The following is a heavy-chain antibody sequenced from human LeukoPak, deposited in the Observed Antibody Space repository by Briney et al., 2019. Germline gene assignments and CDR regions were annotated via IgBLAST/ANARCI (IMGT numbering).Heavy chain of an antibody. CDR2: ITRRGGSI. V-gene: IGHV3-11*04. J-gene: IGHJ4*02. CDR3: GRDRGYSGSH. Sequence: GGSLRLSCVASGFPLSDHYMSWIRQAPGKGLECLSYITRRGGSIYYANAVKGRFTISRDQAQNAVFLQMNRLRVEDTDVYYCGRDRGYSGSHWGQGTLVTVSS. D-gene: IGHD5-12*01. CDR1: GFPLSDHY.